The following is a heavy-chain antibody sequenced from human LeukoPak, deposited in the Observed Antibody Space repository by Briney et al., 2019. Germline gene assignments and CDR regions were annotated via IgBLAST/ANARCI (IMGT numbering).Heavy chain of an antibody. D-gene: IGHD6-19*01. J-gene: IGHJ6*03. V-gene: IGHV3-30*04. CDR1: GFTFSSYA. CDR3: ARDGSSGWRRYYYYYYMDV. CDR2: ISYDGSNK. Sequence: GGSPRLSCAASGFTFSSYAMHWVRQAPGKGLEWVAVISYDGSNKYYADSVKGRFTISRDNSKNTLYLQMNSLRAEDTAVYYCARDGSSGWRRYYYYYYMDVWGKGTTVTVSS.